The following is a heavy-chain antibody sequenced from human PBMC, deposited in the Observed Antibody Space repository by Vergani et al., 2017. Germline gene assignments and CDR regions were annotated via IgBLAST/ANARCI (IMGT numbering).Heavy chain of an antibody. Sequence: QVQLQESGPGLVKPSQTLSPTCTVSGGSISSGGYYWSWIRQHPGKGLEWIGYIYYSGSTNYNPSLKSRVTISVDTSKNQFSLKLSSVTAADTAVYYCARNPYCGGDCYSDAFDIWGQGTMVTVSS. CDR1: GGSISSGGYY. CDR2: IYYSGST. D-gene: IGHD2-21*02. CDR3: ARNPYCGGDCYSDAFDI. J-gene: IGHJ3*02. V-gene: IGHV4-31*03.